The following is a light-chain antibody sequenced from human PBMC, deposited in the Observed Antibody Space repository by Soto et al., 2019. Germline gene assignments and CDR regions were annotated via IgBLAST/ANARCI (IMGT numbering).Light chain of an antibody. V-gene: IGKV3-15*01. CDR2: GAS. CDR1: QSVSSRY. Sequence: ESLVTQSPGPLSLSPGERATLSCRASQSVSSRYLAWYQQKPGQAPRLLIYGASSRATGIPARFSGSGSGTDFTLTISSLQSEDCTLYYCQQYNNWPVFGGGTKVDIK. J-gene: IGKJ4*01. CDR3: QQYNNWPV.